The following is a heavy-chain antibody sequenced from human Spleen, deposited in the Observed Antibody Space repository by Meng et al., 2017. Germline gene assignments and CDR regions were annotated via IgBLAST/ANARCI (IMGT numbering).Heavy chain of an antibody. CDR3: ARAGSYYYDSSGYPNYYGMDV. V-gene: IGHV3-30*01. J-gene: IGHJ6*02. CDR1: GFTFSSYA. Sequence: GGSLRLSCAASGFTFSSYAMHWVRQAPGKGLEGVAVISYDGSNKYYADSVKGRFTISRDNSKNELYLQMNSLRAEDTAVYYCARAGSYYYDSSGYPNYYGMDVWGQGTTVTVSS. CDR2: ISYDGSNK. D-gene: IGHD3-22*01.